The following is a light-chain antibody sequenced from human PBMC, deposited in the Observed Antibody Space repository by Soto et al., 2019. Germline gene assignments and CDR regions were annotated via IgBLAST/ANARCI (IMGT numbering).Light chain of an antibody. CDR2: GVS. Sequence: QSVLTQPASVSLSPGQSITISCIGTRSDIGSYNYVAWYQQFPGKTPKILIYGVSNRPSGVSSRFSGSKSGNTASLTISGLQAEDEADYYCISYTGSSTSYVFGSGTKV. J-gene: IGLJ1*01. V-gene: IGLV2-14*01. CDR3: ISYTGSSTSYV. CDR1: RSDIGSYNY.